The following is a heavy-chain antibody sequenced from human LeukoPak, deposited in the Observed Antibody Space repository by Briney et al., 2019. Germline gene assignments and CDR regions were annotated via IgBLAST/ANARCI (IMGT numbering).Heavy chain of an antibody. Sequence: HPGGSLRLSCAASEFTFSTYAMSWVRQAPGKGLEWVSTISGASISTYYADSVKGRFTISRDNSKSTLYLQMNSLRAEDTAVYYCAKSLLTEYYTPFDYWGQGMLVTVSS. CDR2: ISGASIST. CDR3: AKSLLTEYYTPFDY. CDR1: EFTFSTYA. D-gene: IGHD3-9*01. J-gene: IGHJ4*02. V-gene: IGHV3-23*01.